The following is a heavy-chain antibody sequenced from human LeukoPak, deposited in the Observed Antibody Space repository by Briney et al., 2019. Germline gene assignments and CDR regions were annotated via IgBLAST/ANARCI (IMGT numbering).Heavy chain of an antibody. CDR1: GYTFTGYY. D-gene: IGHD1-1*01. V-gene: IGHV1-2*02. J-gene: IGHJ6*02. Sequence: ASVKVSCKASGYTFTGYYMHWVRQAPGQGLEWMGWINPNSGGTNYAQKFQGRVTITADKSTSTAYMELSSLRSEDTAVYYCATTGTTMGSDYYYGMDVWGQGTTVTVSS. CDR2: INPNSGGT. CDR3: ATTGTTMGSDYYYGMDV.